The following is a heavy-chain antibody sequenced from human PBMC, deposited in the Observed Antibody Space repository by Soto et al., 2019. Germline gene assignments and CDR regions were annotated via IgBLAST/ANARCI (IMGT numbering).Heavy chain of an antibody. CDR2: LDPNSRGT. CDR3: ARHVGYDANLDF. J-gene: IGHJ4*02. V-gene: IGHV1-2*02. D-gene: IGHD5-12*01. Sequence: ASLKVSCKTSGYTLTGYYIHWVRPAPGQGLEWMVCLDPNSRGTNYAQKFQGRVTMTRDTSISTAYMELRRLTSDDTAVFYCARHVGYDANLDFWGQASLVTVSS. CDR1: GYTLTGYY.